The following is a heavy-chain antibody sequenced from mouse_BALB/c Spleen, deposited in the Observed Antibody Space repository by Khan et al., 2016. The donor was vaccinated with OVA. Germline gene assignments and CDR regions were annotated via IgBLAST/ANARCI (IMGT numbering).Heavy chain of an antibody. CDR1: GYSITSDYA. V-gene: IGHV3-2*02. CDR3: ARVYGGDFDY. Sequence: QLEESGPGLVKPSQSLSLTCTVTGYSITSDYAWNWIRQFPENKLEWMGFISYSSNTNYNPSLKSRISITRDTSKNQFFLQLNSVTTEDTATYYCARVYGGDFDYWGQGTTLTVSS. CDR2: ISYSSNT. J-gene: IGHJ2*01. D-gene: IGHD1-1*01.